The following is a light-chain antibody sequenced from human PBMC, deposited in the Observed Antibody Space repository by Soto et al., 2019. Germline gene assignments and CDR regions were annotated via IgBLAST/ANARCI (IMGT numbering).Light chain of an antibody. Sequence: QSVRTQPPSASGSPGQSVTISCTGSSSDVGGYNYVSWYQQHPGKAPKLMIYEASKRPSGVPDRLSGSKSGNTASLTVSGLQAEDEADYYCSSYGGSNTVVFGGGTKLTVL. V-gene: IGLV2-8*01. CDR1: SSDVGGYNY. J-gene: IGLJ2*01. CDR3: SSYGGSNTVV. CDR2: EAS.